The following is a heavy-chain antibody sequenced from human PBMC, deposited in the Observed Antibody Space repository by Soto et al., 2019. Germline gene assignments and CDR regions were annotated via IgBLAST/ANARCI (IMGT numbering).Heavy chain of an antibody. CDR3: ARDRGSGSSTPAYYYYYYMDV. D-gene: IGHD6-6*01. J-gene: IGHJ6*03. Sequence: GGSLRLSCAASGFTFSSYGMHWVRQAPGKGLEWVAVIWYDGSNKYYADSVKGRFTISRDNSKNTLYLQMNSLRAEDTAVYYCARDRGSGSSTPAYYYYYYMDVWGKGTTVTVSS. V-gene: IGHV3-33*01. CDR1: GFTFSSYG. CDR2: IWYDGSNK.